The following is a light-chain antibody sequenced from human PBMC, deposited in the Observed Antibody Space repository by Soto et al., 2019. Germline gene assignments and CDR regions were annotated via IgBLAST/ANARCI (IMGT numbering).Light chain of an antibody. CDR3: QHFGSSSTIT. CDR1: QSISRY. CDR2: GAS. J-gene: IGKJ5*01. V-gene: IGKV3-20*01. Sequence: IVLTQSPGTLSLSPGERTTLSCRASQSISRYLAWYQQKPGQGPRRLIYGASSRATGTPDRFSGSGSGTDFTLTISRLEPEDFAVYYCQHFGSSSTITFGQGKRREIK.